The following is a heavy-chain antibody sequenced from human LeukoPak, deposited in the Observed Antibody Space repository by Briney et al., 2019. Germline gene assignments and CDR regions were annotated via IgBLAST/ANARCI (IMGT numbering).Heavy chain of an antibody. J-gene: IGHJ6*02. CDR3: ARARFGGRPHYYYGMDV. V-gene: IGHV3-30-3*01. Sequence: PGGSLRLSCAASGFIFSSYAMHWVRQAPGKGLEWVAVISYDGSNKYYADSVKGRFTISRDNSKNTLYLQMNSLRAEDTAVYYCARARFGGRPHYYYGMDVWGQGTTVTVSS. CDR2: ISYDGSNK. CDR1: GFIFSSYA. D-gene: IGHD3-10*01.